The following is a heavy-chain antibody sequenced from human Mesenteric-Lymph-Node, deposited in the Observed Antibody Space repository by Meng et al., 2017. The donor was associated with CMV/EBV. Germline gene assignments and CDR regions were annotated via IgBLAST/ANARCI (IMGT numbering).Heavy chain of an antibody. V-gene: IGHV3-30-3*01. Sequence: GESLKISCAASGFTLSSYAVHWVRQAPGKGLEWVAVMSYDGTKKYYADSVKGRFTIARDTSKNTLYLQMNSLRAEDTAVYYCARGDSSGYYIYWGQGTLVTVSS. CDR1: GFTLSSYA. J-gene: IGHJ4*02. CDR3: ARGDSSGYYIY. D-gene: IGHD3-22*01. CDR2: MSYDGTKK.